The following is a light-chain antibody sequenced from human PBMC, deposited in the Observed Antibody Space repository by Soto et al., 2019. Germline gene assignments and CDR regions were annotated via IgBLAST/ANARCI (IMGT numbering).Light chain of an antibody. CDR2: EVT. Sequence: QSALTQPASVSGSPGQSITISCSGTGSDIGDYDYVSWYQQHPGKAPKLLIYEVTNRPSGVSNRFSASKSGNTASLTISGLQAEDEADYYCSSYGSNSNVLFGGGTKLTVL. CDR1: GSDIGDYDY. J-gene: IGLJ2*01. CDR3: SSYGSNSNVL. V-gene: IGLV2-14*01.